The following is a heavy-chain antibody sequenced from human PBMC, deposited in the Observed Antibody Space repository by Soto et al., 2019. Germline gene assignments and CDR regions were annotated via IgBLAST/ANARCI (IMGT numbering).Heavy chain of an antibody. CDR2: IFYSGDT. J-gene: IGHJ1*01. V-gene: IGHV4-30-4*01. CDR3: VGTGTTDDF. CDR1: GASVNTGDYY. D-gene: IGHD1-7*01. Sequence: SETLSLTCTVSGASVNTGDYYWSYIRQPPGKGLEWLGYIFYSGDTYYNPSLKSRATISLNTSRNQFSLTLTSVTDADTAVYYCVGTGTTDDFWGQGTLVTVS.